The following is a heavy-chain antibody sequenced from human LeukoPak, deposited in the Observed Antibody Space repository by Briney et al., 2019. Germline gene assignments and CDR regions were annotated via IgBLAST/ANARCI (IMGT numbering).Heavy chain of an antibody. CDR1: GGSISSYY. CDR2: IYTSGST. CDR3: ARLRSIAAAVYYFDY. D-gene: IGHD6-6*01. Sequence: SETLSLTCTVSGGSISSYYWSWIRQPAGKGLEWIGRIYTSGSTSYNPSLKSRVTISVDKSKNQFSLKLSSVTAADTAVYYCARLRSIAAAVYYFDYWGQGTLVTVSS. J-gene: IGHJ4*02. V-gene: IGHV4-4*07.